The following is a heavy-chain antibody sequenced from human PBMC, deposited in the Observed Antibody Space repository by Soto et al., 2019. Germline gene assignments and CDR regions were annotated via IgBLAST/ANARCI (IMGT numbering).Heavy chain of an antibody. V-gene: IGHV1-58*01. CDR2: IVVGSGNT. Sequence: SVKVSCKASGFTFTSSAVQWVRQARGQRLEWIGWIVVGSGNTNYAQKFQERVTITRDMSTSTAYMELSSLRSEDTAVYYCAADLSRITGMTEHAFDIWGQGTMVTVSS. CDR3: AADLSRITGMTEHAFDI. D-gene: IGHD1-20*01. J-gene: IGHJ3*02. CDR1: GFTFTSSA.